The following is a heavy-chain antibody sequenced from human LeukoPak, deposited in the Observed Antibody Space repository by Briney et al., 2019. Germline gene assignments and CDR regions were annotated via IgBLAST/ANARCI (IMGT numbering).Heavy chain of an antibody. CDR3: TTGDYDILTGYLSFDY. CDR1: GFTFSSYS. J-gene: IGHJ4*02. D-gene: IGHD3-9*01. V-gene: IGHV3-21*01. CDR2: ISSSSSYI. Sequence: GGSLRLSCAASGFTFSSYSMNWVRQAPGKGLEWVSSISSSSSYIYYADSVKGRFTISRDNAKNSLYLQMNSLRAEDTAVYYCTTGDYDILTGYLSFDYWGQGTLVTVSS.